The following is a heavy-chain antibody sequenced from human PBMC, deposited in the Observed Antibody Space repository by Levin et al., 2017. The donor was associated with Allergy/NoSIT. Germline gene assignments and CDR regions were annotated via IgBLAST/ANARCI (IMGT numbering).Heavy chain of an antibody. V-gene: IGHV3-33*01. CDR2: IWYDGSNK. CDR3: ARDSTRKFLAGFWFDP. Sequence: GGSLRLSCAASGFTFSSYGMHWVRQAPGKGLEWVAVIWYDGSNKYYADSVKGRFTISRDNSKNTLYLQMNSLRAEDTAVYYCARDSTRKFLAGFWFDPWGQGTLVTVSS. J-gene: IGHJ5*02. CDR1: GFTFSSYG. D-gene: IGHD1-14*01.